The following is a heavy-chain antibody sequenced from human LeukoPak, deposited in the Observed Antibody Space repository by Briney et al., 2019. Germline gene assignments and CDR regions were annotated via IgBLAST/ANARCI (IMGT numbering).Heavy chain of an antibody. CDR2: ISGSGGST. D-gene: IGHD3-10*01. CDR3: ANALRGSGSYYPHACVY. Sequence: GGSLRLSCAAAGFTFSSYAMSWVRQAPGKGLEWVSAISGSGGSTYYADSVKGRFTISRDNSKNTLYLQMNSLRAEDTAVYYCANALRGSGSYYPHACVYWGQGTLVTVSS. CDR1: GFTFSSYA. J-gene: IGHJ4*02. V-gene: IGHV3-23*01.